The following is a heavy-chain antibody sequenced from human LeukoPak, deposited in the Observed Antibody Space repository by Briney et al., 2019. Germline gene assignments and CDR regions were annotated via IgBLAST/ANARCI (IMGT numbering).Heavy chain of an antibody. CDR1: GGTFSSYA. CDR3: ASGVPAATPGDYYYYYGMDV. V-gene: IGHV1-69*13. D-gene: IGHD2-2*01. CDR2: IIPIFGTA. J-gene: IGHJ6*04. Sequence: SVKVSCKASGGTFSSYAISWVRQAPGQGLEWMGGIIPIFGTANYAQKFQGRVTITADESTSTAYMELSSLGSEDTAVYYCASGVPAATPGDYYYYYGMDVWGKGTTVTVSS.